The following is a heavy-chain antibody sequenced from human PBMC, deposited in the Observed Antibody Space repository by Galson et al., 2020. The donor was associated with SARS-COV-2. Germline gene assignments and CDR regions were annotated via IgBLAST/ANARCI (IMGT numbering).Heavy chain of an antibody. J-gene: IGHJ4*02. D-gene: IGHD6-19*01. V-gene: IGHV3-53*05. CDR1: GFSATTNY. Sequence: THSGGSLRFSCAASGFSATTNYMAWVRQAPGKGLEWLSVLYSDGTTYYPASVRGRFTISRDNSKNTLYLDMTGLTTEDTAIYYCAREGRQSYFESWGQGTLVTVSS. CDR2: LYSDGTT. CDR3: AREGRQSYFES.